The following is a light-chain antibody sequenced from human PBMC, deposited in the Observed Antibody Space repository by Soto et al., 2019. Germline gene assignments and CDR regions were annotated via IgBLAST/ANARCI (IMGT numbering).Light chain of an antibody. V-gene: IGKV3-20*01. CDR1: QSVSSNY. CDR3: HQYGSSPWT. J-gene: IGKJ1*01. Sequence: VLTQSPATLSLSPGERATLSCRASQSVSSNYVAWYQQKPGQAPRLLISGASNRATGTPDRFRGSGSGTDFTLTISRLEPEDFAVYYCHQYGSSPWTFGQGTKV. CDR2: GAS.